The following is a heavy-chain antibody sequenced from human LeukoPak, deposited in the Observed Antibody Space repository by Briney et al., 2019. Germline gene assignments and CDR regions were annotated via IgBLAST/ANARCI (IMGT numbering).Heavy chain of an antibody. D-gene: IGHD3-9*01. J-gene: IGHJ4*02. CDR1: GFTFSSYW. CDR2: INSDGSST. Sequence: GGSLRLSCAASGFTFSSYWMHWVRQAPGKGLVWVSRINSDGSSTSYADSVKGRFTISRDNAKNTLYLQMNSLRAEDTAVYYRASEGDMGYFDWLLPPLYWGQGTLVTVSS. CDR3: ASEGDMGYFDWLLPPLY. V-gene: IGHV3-74*01.